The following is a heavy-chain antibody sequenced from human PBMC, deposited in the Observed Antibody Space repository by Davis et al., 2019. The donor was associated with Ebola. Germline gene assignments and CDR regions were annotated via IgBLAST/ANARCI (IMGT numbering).Heavy chain of an antibody. CDR2: ISYDGSNK. CDR1: GFTFSSYG. Sequence: GGSLRLSCAASGFTFSSYGMHWVRQAPGKGLEWVAVISYDGSNKYYADSVKGRFTISRDNSKNTLYLQMNSLRAEDTAVYYCARPPGVVLSYYGMDVWGQGTTVTVSS. J-gene: IGHJ6*02. CDR3: ARPPGVVLSYYGMDV. V-gene: IGHV3-30*03. D-gene: IGHD2-2*01.